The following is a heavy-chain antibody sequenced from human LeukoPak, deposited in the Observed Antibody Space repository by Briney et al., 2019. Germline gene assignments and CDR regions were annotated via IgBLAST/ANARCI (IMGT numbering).Heavy chain of an antibody. CDR3: VKDRPCETCLPMDA. J-gene: IGHJ6*02. CDR1: GFRFTDYS. CDR2: RGRSGEYK. Sequence: PGGSLRLSCAASGFRFTDYSMRWVRQAPGKGLEWVAGRGRSGEYKYYADSVKGRFTISRDNSKDTVSLQMNSLSAEDSAIYFCVKDRPCETCLPMDAWRQGTTVTVSS. V-gene: IGHV3-23*01.